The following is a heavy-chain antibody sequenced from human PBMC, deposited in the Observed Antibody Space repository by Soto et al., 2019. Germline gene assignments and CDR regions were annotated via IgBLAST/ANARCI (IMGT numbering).Heavy chain of an antibody. J-gene: IGHJ6*03. V-gene: IGHV3-13*01. CDR2: LSYDGDT. CDR1: GFTLSTYD. D-gene: IGHD3-10*01. CDR3: AKGPHSASGDSYVAV. Sequence: PWGSLSLSCPASGFTLSTYDMHWVRQATGKGLEWVAALSYDGDTYYPGSVQGRFNVSRENTKNSLHLEMNSMTAWGPAELFLAKGPHSASGDSYVAVWGKGTMVTVSS.